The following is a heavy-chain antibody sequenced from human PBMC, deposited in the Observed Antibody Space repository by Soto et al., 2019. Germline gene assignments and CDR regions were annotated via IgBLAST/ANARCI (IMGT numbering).Heavy chain of an antibody. CDR1: GGSISSSSYY. D-gene: IGHD6-13*01. Sequence: PSETLSLTCTVSGGSISSSSYYWGWIRQPPGKGLEWIGSIYYSGSTYYNPSLKSRVTISVDTSKNQFSLKLSSVTAADTAVYYCARHNSLAAAPPVGDYWGQGTLVT. J-gene: IGHJ4*02. V-gene: IGHV4-39*01. CDR2: IYYSGST. CDR3: ARHNSLAAAPPVGDY.